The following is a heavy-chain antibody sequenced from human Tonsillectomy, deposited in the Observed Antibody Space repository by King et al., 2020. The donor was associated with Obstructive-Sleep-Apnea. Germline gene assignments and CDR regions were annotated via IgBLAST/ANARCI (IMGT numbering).Heavy chain of an antibody. D-gene: IGHD4-17*01. CDR1: GGSFSGYY. J-gene: IGHJ5*02. CDR2: INHSGST. CDR3: AATSYGDYNWFDP. V-gene: IGHV4-34*01. Sequence: VQLQQWGAGLLKPSETLSLTCAVYGGSFSGYYWSWIRQPPGKGLEWIGEINHSGSTNYNPSLKSRVTISVDTSKNQFSLKLRSVTAADTAVYYCAATSYGDYNWFDPWGQGTLVTVSS.